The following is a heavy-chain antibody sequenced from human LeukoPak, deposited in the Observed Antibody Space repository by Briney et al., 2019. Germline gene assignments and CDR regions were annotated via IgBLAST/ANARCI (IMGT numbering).Heavy chain of an antibody. CDR1: GGSISSSNW. Sequence: SETLSLTCAVSGGSISSSNWWSWVRQPPGKGLEWIGEIYHSGSTNYNPSLKSRVTISVDKSKNQFSLKLSSVTAADTAVYYCARSWGNSRDSSGYYYLGYFQHWGQGTLVTVSS. J-gene: IGHJ1*01. D-gene: IGHD3-22*01. CDR3: ARSWGNSRDSSGYYYLGYFQH. V-gene: IGHV4-4*02. CDR2: IYHSGST.